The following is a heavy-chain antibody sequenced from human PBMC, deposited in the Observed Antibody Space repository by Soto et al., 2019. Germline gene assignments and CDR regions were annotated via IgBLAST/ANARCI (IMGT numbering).Heavy chain of an antibody. V-gene: IGHV3-30*18. Sequence: QVQLVESGGGVVQPGRSLRLSCAASGFTFSSYGMHWVRQAPGKGLEWVAVISYDGSNKYYADSVKGRFTISRDNSKNRVYVQMNSLRAEDTAVYYCAKDLRVWGDYTWFDPWGQGTLVTVSS. CDR1: GFTFSSYG. J-gene: IGHJ5*02. D-gene: IGHD3-10*01. CDR3: AKDLRVWGDYTWFDP. CDR2: ISYDGSNK.